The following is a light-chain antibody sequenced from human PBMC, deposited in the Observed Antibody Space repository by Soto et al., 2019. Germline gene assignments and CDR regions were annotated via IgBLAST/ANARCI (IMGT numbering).Light chain of an antibody. CDR2: AAS. CDR3: QESFISPLFM. J-gene: IGKJ2*01. V-gene: IGKV1-39*01. Sequence: DIQMTQSPSSLSASVGDRVTITCRTSQDISSSLNWYQHKPGEAPKLLIYAASNLQSGVPSRFSGSGSGTDYSLTISSIQPEEFATYYCQESFISPLFMFRQGTSLEIK. CDR1: QDISSS.